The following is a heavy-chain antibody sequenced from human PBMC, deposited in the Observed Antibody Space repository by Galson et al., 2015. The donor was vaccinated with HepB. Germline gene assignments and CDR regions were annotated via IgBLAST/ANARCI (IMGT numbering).Heavy chain of an antibody. J-gene: IGHJ6*02. CDR3: AREGRYCSSTSCHRYYYYYGMDV. V-gene: IGHV3-11*05. Sequence: SLRLSCAASGFTFSDSYMSWIRQAPGKGLEWVSYISSSSSYTNYADSVKGRFTISRDNAKNSLYLQMNSLRAEDTAVYYCAREGRYCSSTSCHRYYYYYGMDVWGQGTTVTVSS. CDR2: ISSSSSYT. D-gene: IGHD2-2*01. CDR1: GFTFSDSY.